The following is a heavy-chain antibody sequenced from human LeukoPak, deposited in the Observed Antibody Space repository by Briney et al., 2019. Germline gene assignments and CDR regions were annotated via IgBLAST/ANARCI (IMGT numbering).Heavy chain of an antibody. Sequence: KPSETLSLTCTVSGGSISSYYWSWIRQPPGKGLEWIGYIYYSGSTNYNPSLKSRVTISVDTSKNQFSLKLSSVTAADTAVYYCVRGSSGWYDYWGQGTLVTVSS. CDR2: IYYSGST. CDR3: VRGSSGWYDY. D-gene: IGHD6-19*01. J-gene: IGHJ4*02. V-gene: IGHV4-59*12. CDR1: GGSISSYY.